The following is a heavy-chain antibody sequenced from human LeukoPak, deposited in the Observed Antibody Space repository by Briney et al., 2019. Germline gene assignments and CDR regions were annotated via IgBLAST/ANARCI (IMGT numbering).Heavy chain of an antibody. D-gene: IGHD1-26*01. CDR1: GASISNYY. J-gene: IGHJ4*02. CDR3: ARLGSYHDF. Sequence: SETLSLTCTVPGASISNYYWSWIRQTPEKGLEWMGHIHSSGGSSYYPSLKSRLTLSIDTSRNQLPLKLPSVTAADTAVYFCARLGSYHDFWGQGALVSVSS. CDR2: IHSSGGS. V-gene: IGHV4-4*09.